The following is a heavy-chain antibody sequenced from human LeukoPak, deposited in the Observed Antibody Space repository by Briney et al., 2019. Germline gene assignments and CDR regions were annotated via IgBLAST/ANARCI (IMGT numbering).Heavy chain of an antibody. CDR2: ISAYNGNT. CDR3: ARLSILRYSSSWYYYYYMDV. D-gene: IGHD6-13*01. Sequence: GASVKVSCKAPGYTFTSYGISWVRQAPGQGLEWMGWISAYNGNTNYAQKLQGRVTMTTDTSTSTAYMELRSLRSDDTAVYYCARLSILRYSSSWYYYYYMDVWGKGTTVTVSS. V-gene: IGHV1-18*01. CDR1: GYTFTSYG. J-gene: IGHJ6*03.